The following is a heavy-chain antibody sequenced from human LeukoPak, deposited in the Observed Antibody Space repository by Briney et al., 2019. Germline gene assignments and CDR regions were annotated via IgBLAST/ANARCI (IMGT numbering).Heavy chain of an antibody. CDR3: ANHGVYYDSSGYYDY. D-gene: IGHD3-22*01. CDR2: ISGSGGGT. J-gene: IGHJ4*02. V-gene: IGHV3-23*01. CDR1: GFTFSSYG. Sequence: GGSLRLSCGASGFTFSSYGMSWVRQAPGKGLEWVSGISGSGGGTYYADPVKGRFTISRDNSKNTLYLQMNSLRAEDTAVYYCANHGVYYDSSGYYDYWGQGTLVTVSS.